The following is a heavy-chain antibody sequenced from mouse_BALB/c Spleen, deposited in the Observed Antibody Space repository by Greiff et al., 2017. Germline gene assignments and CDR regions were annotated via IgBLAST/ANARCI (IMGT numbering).Heavy chain of an antibody. D-gene: IGHD1-1*01. J-gene: IGHJ3*01. Sequence: VQLQQSGPELVKPGASVKMFCQASGYTFTSYVMHWVKQKPGQGLEWIGYINPYNDGTKYNEKFKGKATLTSDTSSSTAYMELSSLTSADSAVYYCARGERPYYGSSPTAWFAYWGQGTLVTVSA. CDR3: ARGERPYYGSSPTAWFAY. V-gene: IGHV1-14*01. CDR1: GYTFTSYV. CDR2: INPYNDGT.